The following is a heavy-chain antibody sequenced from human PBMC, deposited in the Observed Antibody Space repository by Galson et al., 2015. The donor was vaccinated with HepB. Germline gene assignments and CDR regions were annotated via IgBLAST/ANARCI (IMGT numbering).Heavy chain of an antibody. Sequence: SLRLSCAASGFTFSSYGMHWVRQAPGKGLEWVAFIRYDGSYKFYADSVKGRFAISRDHPENTLYLQMNSLRADDTAVYYCAKDLGIAVAPDDWGQGTLVTVSP. CDR1: GFTFSSYG. D-gene: IGHD6-19*01. CDR3: AKDLGIAVAPDD. J-gene: IGHJ4*02. CDR2: IRYDGSYK. V-gene: IGHV3-30*02.